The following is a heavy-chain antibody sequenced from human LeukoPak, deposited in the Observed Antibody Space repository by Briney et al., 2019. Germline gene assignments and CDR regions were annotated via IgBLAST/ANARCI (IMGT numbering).Heavy chain of an antibody. CDR1: GFTFDDYA. CDR3: AKGSSNWYDFDY. CDR2: ISWNSGSI. V-gene: IGHV3-9*01. Sequence: PGRSLRLSCAVSGFTFDDYAMHWVRQAPGKGLEWVSGISWNSGSIGYADSVKGRFTISRDNGKNSLYLQMNSLRAEDTALYYCAKGSSNWYDFDYWGQGTLVTVSS. D-gene: IGHD6-13*01. J-gene: IGHJ4*02.